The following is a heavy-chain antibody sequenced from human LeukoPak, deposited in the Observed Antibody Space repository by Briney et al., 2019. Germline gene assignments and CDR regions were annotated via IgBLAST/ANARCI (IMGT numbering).Heavy chain of an antibody. J-gene: IGHJ1*01. V-gene: IGHV4-28*03. Sequence: MSSETLSLTCAVSGYSISSSKWWGWIRQPPGEGLEWIAYIYHSGSTYYNPSLKSRVTLSVDTSKNQFSLRLSSVTAVDTAVYYCARGEAAAVPAEYFQHWGQGTLVTVSS. CDR3: ARGEAAAVPAEYFQH. CDR2: IYHSGST. D-gene: IGHD6-13*01. CDR1: GYSISSSKW.